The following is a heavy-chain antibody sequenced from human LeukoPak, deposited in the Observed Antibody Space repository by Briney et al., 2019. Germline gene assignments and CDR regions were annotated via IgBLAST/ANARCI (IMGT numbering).Heavy chain of an antibody. CDR1: GADFNTHI. Sequence: SVKVSCKASGADFNTHIINWVRQAPGQGLEWMGRIIPMRNLANYAHKFQGRVIITADKSRRTAYMELSSLTSDDTAVYYCARGKYCSGGECYSVRTSYDGFDPWGQGTVVSVSS. CDR2: IIPMRNLA. D-gene: IGHD2-15*01. J-gene: IGHJ5*02. V-gene: IGHV1-69*02. CDR3: ARGKYCSGGECYSVRTSYDGFDP.